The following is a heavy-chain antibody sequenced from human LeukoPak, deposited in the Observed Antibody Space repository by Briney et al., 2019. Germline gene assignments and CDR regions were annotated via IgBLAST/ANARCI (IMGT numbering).Heavy chain of an antibody. Sequence: GGSLRLSCAASGFTFSSYAMGWVRQAPGQGLEWVSAISGSGDSTYYADSVKGRFTISRDNSQNTLYLQMNSLGAEDTAIYYCAKDRIASPPQGRFDPWGQGTLVTVSS. CDR1: GFTFSSYA. V-gene: IGHV3-23*01. CDR3: AKDRIASPPQGRFDP. D-gene: IGHD6-6*01. J-gene: IGHJ5*02. CDR2: ISGSGDST.